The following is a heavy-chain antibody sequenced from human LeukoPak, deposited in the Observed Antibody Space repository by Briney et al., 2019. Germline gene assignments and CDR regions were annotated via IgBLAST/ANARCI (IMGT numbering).Heavy chain of an antibody. Sequence: ASVKVSCKASGYTITNYGIIWLRQAPGQGLEWMGWISVYNGNTNYAQKFQGRVTMTTDTSTNTASMELRSLRSDDTAVYYCAREGYDILTGPYYYYGMDVWGQGTTVTVSS. CDR1: GYTITNYG. V-gene: IGHV1-18*01. J-gene: IGHJ6*02. D-gene: IGHD3-9*01. CDR2: ISVYNGNT. CDR3: AREGYDILTGPYYYYGMDV.